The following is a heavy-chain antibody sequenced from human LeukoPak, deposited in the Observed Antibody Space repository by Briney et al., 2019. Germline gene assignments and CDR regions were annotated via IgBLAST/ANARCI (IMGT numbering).Heavy chain of an antibody. J-gene: IGHJ6*03. D-gene: IGHD3-3*01. CDR1: GFTFSTYA. CDR2: IRNDGTNK. Sequence: HPGGSLRLSCATSGFTFSTYAMHWVRQAPGKGLEWVASIRNDGTNKNHVDSVKGRFTISRDNSKNTLFLQMDSLRPKDTAIYYCAKSWSGYYHYYMDVWGKGTTVTVSS. V-gene: IGHV3-30*02. CDR3: AKSWSGYYHYYMDV.